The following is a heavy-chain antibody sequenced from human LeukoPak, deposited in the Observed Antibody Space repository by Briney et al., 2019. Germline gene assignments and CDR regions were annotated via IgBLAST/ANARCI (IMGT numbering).Heavy chain of an antibody. CDR1: GFTFSSYA. V-gene: IGHV3-23*01. D-gene: IGHD3-3*01. CDR2: ISGSGGST. J-gene: IGHJ4*02. CDR3: AKDPLPYDFWSGYWKDY. Sequence: GGSLRLSCAASGFTFSSYAMSWVRQAPGKGLEWVSAISGSGGSTYYADSVKGRFTISRDNSKNTPYLQMNSLRAEDTAVYYCAKDPLPYDFWSGYWKDYWGQGTLVTASS.